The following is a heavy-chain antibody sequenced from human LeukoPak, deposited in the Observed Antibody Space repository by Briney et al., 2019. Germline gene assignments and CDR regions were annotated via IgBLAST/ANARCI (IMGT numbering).Heavy chain of an antibody. V-gene: IGHV4-34*01. CDR3: ARHKPGATIDY. CDR2: INHSGST. CDR1: GGSLSGYY. J-gene: IGHJ4*02. D-gene: IGHD1-26*01. Sequence: SETLSLTCAVYGGSLSGYYWSWIRQPPGKGLEWIGEINHSGSTNYNPSLKSRVTISVDTSKNQFSLKLSSVTAADTAVYYCARHKPGATIDYWGQGTLVTVSS.